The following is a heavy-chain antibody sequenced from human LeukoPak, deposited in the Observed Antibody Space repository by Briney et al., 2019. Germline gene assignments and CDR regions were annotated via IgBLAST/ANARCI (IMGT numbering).Heavy chain of an antibody. D-gene: IGHD3-22*01. V-gene: IGHV1-58*01. CDR1: GYTFTSSA. J-gene: IGHJ4*02. CDR2: IVVGSGNT. Sequence: SVKVSCKASGYTFTSSAVQWVRQARGQRLEWIGWIVVGSGNTNYAQKFQERVTITRDMSTSTAYMELSSLRSEDTAVYYCAASPDYYDSSGYSYYFDYWGQGTLVTVSS. CDR3: AASPDYYDSSGYSYYFDY.